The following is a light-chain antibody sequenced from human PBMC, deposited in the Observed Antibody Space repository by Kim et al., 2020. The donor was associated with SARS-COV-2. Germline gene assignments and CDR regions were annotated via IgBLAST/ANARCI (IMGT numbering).Light chain of an antibody. CDR2: GAS. V-gene: IGKV3-20*01. CDR3: QQYGSSLWT. CDR1: QSVSSSY. J-gene: IGKJ1*01. Sequence: EIVLTQSPGTLSLSPGERATLSCRASQSVSSSYLAWYQQKPGQAPRLLIYGASSRATGIPDRFSGSGSGTDFTLTISRLEPEDFAVYYCQQYGSSLWTLGQGTKVDIK.